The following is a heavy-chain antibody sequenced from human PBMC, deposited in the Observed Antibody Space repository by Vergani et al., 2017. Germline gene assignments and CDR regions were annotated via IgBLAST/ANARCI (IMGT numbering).Heavy chain of an antibody. Sequence: QVQLVESGGGLVKPGGSLRLSCAASGFTFSDYYMSWIRQAPGKGLEWVSYISSSGSTISYADSVKGRFTISRDNAKNSLYLQMNSLRAEDTAVYYCARDWKFTGLWSGYLPRPGGKDAFDIWGQGTMVTVSS. CDR2: ISSSGSTI. CDR1: GFTFSDYY. J-gene: IGHJ3*02. D-gene: IGHD3-3*01. V-gene: IGHV3-11*01. CDR3: ARDWKFTGLWSGYLPRPGGKDAFDI.